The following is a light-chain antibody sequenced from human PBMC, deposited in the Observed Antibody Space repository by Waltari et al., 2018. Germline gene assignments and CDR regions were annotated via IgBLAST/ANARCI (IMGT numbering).Light chain of an antibody. CDR3: VVYMGSGIWV. Sequence: QTVVTQEPSLSVSPGGTVTLTCALSSGSFSTTSYASLYQQTPGQPTGTLLFKTTARYSGVPDRFSGASLGNKVALTITEAQAEDESDYYCVVYMGSGIWVFGGGTKLTVL. CDR1: SGSFSTTSY. CDR2: KTT. V-gene: IGLV8-61*01. J-gene: IGLJ3*02.